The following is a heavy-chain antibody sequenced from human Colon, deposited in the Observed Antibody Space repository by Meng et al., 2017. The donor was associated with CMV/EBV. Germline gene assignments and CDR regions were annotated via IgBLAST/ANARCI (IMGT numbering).Heavy chain of an antibody. CDR2: TYYRSKWYN. V-gene: IGHV6-1*01. CDR3: ARDLSGTYFH. Sequence: SCGISGESVSSNSAAWNWIRQSPSRGLEWLGRTYYRSKWYNDYAVSVNGRITINPDTSKNQFSLHLNSVTPEDTAVYYCARDLSGTYFHWGQGALVTVSS. J-gene: IGHJ1*01. CDR1: GESVSSNSAA. D-gene: IGHD1-26*01.